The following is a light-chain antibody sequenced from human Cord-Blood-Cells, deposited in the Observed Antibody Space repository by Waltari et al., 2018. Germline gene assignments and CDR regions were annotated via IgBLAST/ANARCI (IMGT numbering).Light chain of an antibody. V-gene: IGKV1-5*03. Sequence: DIQMTQSPSTLSASVGDRVTITCRASQSISSWLAWYQQKPGKAPKHLIYKASSLESGVPSRFSGSGSGTEFTLTISSLQPDDFATYYCQQYNSPYTFGQGTKLEIK. CDR2: KAS. J-gene: IGKJ2*01. CDR1: QSISSW. CDR3: QQYNSPYT.